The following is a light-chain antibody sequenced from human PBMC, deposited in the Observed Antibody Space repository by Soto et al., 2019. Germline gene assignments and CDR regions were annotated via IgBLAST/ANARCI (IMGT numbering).Light chain of an antibody. CDR3: QHYNSCSPWA. J-gene: IGKJ1*01. V-gene: IGKV1-5*01. CDR2: DAS. CDR1: HSVGTW. Sequence: VTFPCLASHSVGTWLAWYQQKPGRAPNLLIYDASTLASAVPSRFSGSGSGTEFTLTISSLQSDDFATYYCQHYNSCSPWAFGQVTKVDI.